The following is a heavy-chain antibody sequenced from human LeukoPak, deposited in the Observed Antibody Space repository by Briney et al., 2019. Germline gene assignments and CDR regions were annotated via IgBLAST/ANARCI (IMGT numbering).Heavy chain of an antibody. CDR2: ISGGGGKT. CDR1: GFTFSSCA. J-gene: IGHJ3*02. D-gene: IGHD2-21*02. CDR3: AKDPIVFNSGDYYLGAFNI. Sequence: GGSLRLSCEASGFTFSSCALSWVRQAPGKGLEWVSAISGGGGKTWYADSVKGRFTISRDNSKNTLYLQMNSLRAEDTALYYCAKDPIVFNSGDYYLGAFNIWGQPAMVTVSS. V-gene: IGHV3-23*01.